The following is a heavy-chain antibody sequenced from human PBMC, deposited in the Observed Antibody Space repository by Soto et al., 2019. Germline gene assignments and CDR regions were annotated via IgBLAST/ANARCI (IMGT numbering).Heavy chain of an antibody. CDR1: GGSINSYY. V-gene: IGHV4-59*01. CDR3: ARDSAGSCSLFAY. Sequence: SETLSLTCNVSGGSINSYYWSWVRQPPGKGLEWIGYIFYTGSTNYNPSFKSRVTMSVDTSKNHFSLKLRSVAAADTAVYYFARDSAGSCSLFAYWGQGSLVTVSA. J-gene: IGHJ4*02. D-gene: IGHD2-15*01. CDR2: IFYTGST.